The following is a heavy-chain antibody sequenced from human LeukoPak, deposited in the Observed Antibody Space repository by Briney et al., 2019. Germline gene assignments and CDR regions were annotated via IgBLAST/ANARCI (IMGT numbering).Heavy chain of an antibody. CDR3: ARDNRYGYSGYYFDY. CDR1: GGTFSSYA. CDR2: IIPILGIA. J-gene: IGHJ4*02. D-gene: IGHD5-12*01. Sequence: GSSVKVSCKASGGTFSSYAISWVRQAPGQGLEWMGRIIPILGIANYAQKFQGRVTITADKSTSTAYMELSSLRSEDTAVYYCARDNRYGYSGYYFDYWGQGTLVTVSS. V-gene: IGHV1-69*04.